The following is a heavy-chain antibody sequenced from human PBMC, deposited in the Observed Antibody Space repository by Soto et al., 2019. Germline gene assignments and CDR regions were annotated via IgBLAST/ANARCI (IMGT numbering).Heavy chain of an antibody. J-gene: IGHJ4*02. CDR1: GFTFTSHA. Sequence: QVQLVESGGGVVQPGRSLRLSCAASGFTFTSHAMHWVRHSPGKGLEWVAVISYDGNNKHYTDSVEGRFIISRDNSKNTKYLERNSRNPEDTVGYYWARVPTTGLSRFGYWGQGTLVTGS. V-gene: IGHV3-30-3*01. CDR3: ARVPTTGLSRFGY. CDR2: ISYDGNNK. D-gene: IGHD4-17*01.